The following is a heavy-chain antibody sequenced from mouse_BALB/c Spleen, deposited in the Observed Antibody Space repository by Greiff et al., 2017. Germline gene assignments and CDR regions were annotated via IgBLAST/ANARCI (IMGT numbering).Heavy chain of an antibody. Sequence: EVMLVESGGGLVKPGGSLKLSCAASGFTFSSYAMSWVRQTPEKRLEWVASISSGGSTYYPDSVKGRFTISRDNARNILYLQMSSLRSEDTAMYYCARAFTDYAMDYWGQGTSVTVSS. V-gene: IGHV5-6-5*01. J-gene: IGHJ4*01. CDR3: ARAFTDYAMDY. CDR2: ISSGGST. CDR1: GFTFSSYA.